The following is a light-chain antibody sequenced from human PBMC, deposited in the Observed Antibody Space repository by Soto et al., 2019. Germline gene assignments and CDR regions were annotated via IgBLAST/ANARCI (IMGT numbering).Light chain of an antibody. CDR2: DVN. Sequence: QSVLTQPHSVSGSPGQSVAISCTGTGSDVGGYNYVSWYQQHPGKAPKLMIYDVNKRPSGVPDRFSGSKSGNTASLTISGLQAEDEADYYCCSYADSFYVFGTGTKVTVL. CDR3: CSYADSFYV. J-gene: IGLJ1*01. V-gene: IGLV2-11*01. CDR1: GSDVGGYNY.